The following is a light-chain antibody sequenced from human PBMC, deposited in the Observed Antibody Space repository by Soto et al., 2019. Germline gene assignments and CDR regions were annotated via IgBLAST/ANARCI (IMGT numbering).Light chain of an antibody. J-gene: IGKJ1*01. V-gene: IGKV1-6*01. CDR2: GAS. CDR1: QSIGTN. CDR3: LQDINYPWT. Sequence: IQMTQSPSSLSASIGDRVTLTCRASQSIGTNLNWYQQRPGKPPKVLIYGASDLQSGVPPRFSGSGSGTDFTRAISSLQPEDSATYYCLQDINYPWTFGQGTKVDIK.